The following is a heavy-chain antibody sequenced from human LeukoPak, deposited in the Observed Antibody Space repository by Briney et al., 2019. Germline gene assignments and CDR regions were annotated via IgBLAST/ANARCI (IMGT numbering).Heavy chain of an antibody. D-gene: IGHD2-2*01. V-gene: IGHV4-59*08. CDR2: IYYSGST. CDR1: GGSFSGYY. Sequence: PSETLSLTCAVYGGSFSGYYWSWIRQPPGKGLEWIGYIYYSGSTNYNPSLKSRVTISVDTSKDQFSLKLSSVTAADTAVYYCARHGGYQLLLPDWYGMDVWGQGTTVTVSS. J-gene: IGHJ6*02. CDR3: ARHGGYQLLLPDWYGMDV.